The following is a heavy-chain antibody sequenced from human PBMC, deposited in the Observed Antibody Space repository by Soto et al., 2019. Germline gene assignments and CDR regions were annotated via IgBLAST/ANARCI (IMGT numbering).Heavy chain of an antibody. CDR2: ISYDGSNK. CDR3: ARSAGKGGLAAPIDY. V-gene: IGHV3-33*05. Sequence: VQLVEYGGGVVQPGRSLRLPCASSGFTFSSYGMHWVRRAPGKGLEWVTVISYDGSNKYYGDSVEGRFTISRDNSKNTLFLQMDSLRAEDTAVYYCARSAGKGGLAAPIDYWGQGTLVTVSS. J-gene: IGHJ4*02. CDR1: GFTFSSYG. D-gene: IGHD6-13*01.